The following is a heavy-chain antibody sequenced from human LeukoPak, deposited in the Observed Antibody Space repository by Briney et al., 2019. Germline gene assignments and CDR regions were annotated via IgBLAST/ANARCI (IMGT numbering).Heavy chain of an antibody. CDR2: IGGSGDRT. D-gene: IGHD6-19*01. CDR3: AGDKTTGGWYEFDY. V-gene: IGHV3-23*01. J-gene: IGHJ4*02. Sequence: GGSLRLSCVASGFTFNIYGMNWVRQAPGKGLEWVSGIGGSGDRTYYADSVKGRFTISRDTSKNTVSLQMNSLRAEDTAAYYCAGDKTTGGWYEFDYWGQGTLSPSPQ. CDR1: GFTFNIYG.